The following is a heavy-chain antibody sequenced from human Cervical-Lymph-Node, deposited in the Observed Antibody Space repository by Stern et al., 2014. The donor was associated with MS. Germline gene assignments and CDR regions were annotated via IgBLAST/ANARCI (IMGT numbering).Heavy chain of an antibody. J-gene: IGHJ2*01. CDR3: ARTDDYGDYWYFDL. CDR2: IIPIFGTA. D-gene: IGHD4-17*01. V-gene: IGHV1-69*01. CDR1: GGTFSSYA. Sequence: DQLVESGAEVKKPGSSVKVSCKASGGTFSSYAISWVRQAPGQGLEWLGGIIPIFGTANYAQKFQGRVTITADESTSTAYMELSSLRSEDTAVYYCARTDDYGDYWYFDLWGRGTLVTVSS.